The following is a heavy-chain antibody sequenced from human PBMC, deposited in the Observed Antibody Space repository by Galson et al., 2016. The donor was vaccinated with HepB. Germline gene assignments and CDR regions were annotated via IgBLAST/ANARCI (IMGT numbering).Heavy chain of an antibody. CDR3: ARGVRGMGPTYYYFYFMDV. J-gene: IGHJ6*03. V-gene: IGHV3-74*01. CDR2: INSDGRTT. D-gene: IGHD1-26*01. CDR1: GFSFTSHW. Sequence: SLRLSCAASGFSFTSHWMHWVRQAPGKSPVWVSHINSDGRTTRYTDSVKGRFTISRDIAKNTLYLQMNSLRAEDTAVYFCARGVRGMGPTYYYFYFMDVWGKGTAVTVSS.